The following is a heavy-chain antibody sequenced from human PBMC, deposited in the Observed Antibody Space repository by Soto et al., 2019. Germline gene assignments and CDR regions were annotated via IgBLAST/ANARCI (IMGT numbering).Heavy chain of an antibody. CDR1: GDNISSGGYY. V-gene: IGHV4-31*03. CDR2: IFYSGYN. CDR3: ARLNPIVVVPTPMGWFDP. Sequence: TLSLTCPVSGDNISSGGYYGSWIRESPGKGLEWIGYIFYSGYNYYNPSLKSRLSMSVDTSKNQFSLRLTSVTAADTAVYFCARLNPIVVVPTPMGWFDPWGQGTLVTVYS. J-gene: IGHJ5*02. D-gene: IGHD2-2*01.